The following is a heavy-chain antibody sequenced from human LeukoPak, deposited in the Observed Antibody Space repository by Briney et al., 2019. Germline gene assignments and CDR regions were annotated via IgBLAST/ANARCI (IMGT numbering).Heavy chain of an antibody. D-gene: IGHD3-22*01. CDR2: IYYTGST. V-gene: IGHV4-30-4*08. J-gene: IGHJ5*02. Sequence: PSETLSLTCTVSGGSISSRSYYWGWIRQPPGKGLEWIGYIYYTGSTYYNPSLKSRVTISVDTSKNQFSLKLSSVTAADTAVYYCARQYYDTRGSPFNWFDPWGQGTLVTVAS. CDR3: ARQYYDTRGSPFNWFDP. CDR1: GGSISSRSYY.